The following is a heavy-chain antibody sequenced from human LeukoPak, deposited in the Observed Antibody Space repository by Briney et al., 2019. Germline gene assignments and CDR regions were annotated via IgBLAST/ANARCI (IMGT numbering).Heavy chain of an antibody. J-gene: IGHJ6*03. CDR2: IYSSGST. CDR1: GGSLSGYY. Sequence: PSETLSLTCSVSGGSLSGYYWSWIRQPPGKGLEWIGYIYSSGSTNCNPSLKSRVTISVDTSKNQFSLNLTSVTAADTALYYCARNYYYYYMDVWGKGTTVTVSS. CDR3: ARNYYYYYMDV. V-gene: IGHV4-59*08.